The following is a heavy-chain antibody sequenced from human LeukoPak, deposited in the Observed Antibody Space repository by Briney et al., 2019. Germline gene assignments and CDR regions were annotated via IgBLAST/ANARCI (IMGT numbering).Heavy chain of an antibody. Sequence: GGSLRLSCAASGLTFSSYDMHWVRQAPGKGLEWVLSIGATGDTYYAGSVKGRFTVSRDNAKRSLYLQMSSLRAGDTAVYFCVLGAYWNDDKNAFHIWGPGTMVTVSS. V-gene: IGHV3-13*01. CDR2: IGATGDT. CDR1: GLTFSSYD. CDR3: VLGAYWNDDKNAFHI. J-gene: IGHJ3*02. D-gene: IGHD1-1*01.